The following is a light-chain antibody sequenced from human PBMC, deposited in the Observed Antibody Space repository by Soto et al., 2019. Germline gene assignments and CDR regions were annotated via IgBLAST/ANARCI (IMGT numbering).Light chain of an antibody. J-gene: IGKJ4*01. CDR2: AAS. CDR1: QGIRID. CDR3: HQRSNWPPFT. V-gene: IGKV1-6*01. Sequence: AIQMTQSPSSLSASVGDRVTITCRASQGIRIDLGWYQQKPGKAPKLLIYAASTLQTGVPSRFSGSGSGTDFTLTINSLEPEDFAVYYCHQRSNWPPFTFGGGTKVEI.